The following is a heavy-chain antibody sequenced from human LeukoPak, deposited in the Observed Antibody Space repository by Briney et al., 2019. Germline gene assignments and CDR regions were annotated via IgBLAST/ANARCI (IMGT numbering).Heavy chain of an antibody. Sequence: ASVKVSCKASGYTFTAYYVHWVRQAPGQGLEWMGWINPNSGGTNYAQKFQGRVTMVRDTSISTAYMELSRLRSDDTAIYYCAREISVAGTMIDYWGQGTLVTVSS. CDR1: GYTFTAYY. D-gene: IGHD6-19*01. V-gene: IGHV1-2*02. J-gene: IGHJ4*02. CDR3: AREISVAGTMIDY. CDR2: INPNSGGT.